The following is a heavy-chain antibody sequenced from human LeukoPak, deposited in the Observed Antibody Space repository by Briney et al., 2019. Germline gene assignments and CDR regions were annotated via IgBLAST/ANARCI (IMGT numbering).Heavy chain of an antibody. CDR2: INHSGST. Sequence: SETLSLTCAVYGGPFSGYYWSWIRQPPGKGLEWIGEINHSGSTNYNPSLKSRVTISVDTSKNQFSLKLSSVTAADTAVYYCARALAAADSFAYWGQGTLVTVSS. CDR1: GGPFSGYY. V-gene: IGHV4-34*01. D-gene: IGHD6-13*01. J-gene: IGHJ4*02. CDR3: ARALAAADSFAY.